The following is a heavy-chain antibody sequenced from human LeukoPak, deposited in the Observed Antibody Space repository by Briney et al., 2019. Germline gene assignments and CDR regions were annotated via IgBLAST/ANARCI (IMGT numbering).Heavy chain of an antibody. CDR1: GXSINSHY. J-gene: IGHJ4*02. Sequence: SETLSLTCTVSGXSINSHYWSWIRQPAGKGLEWIGRIYISGSTNYNSSLQSRVTMSVDTSKNQFSLKLTSVTAADTAVYYCARALNPLPGTYYFDYWGQGTLVTVSS. V-gene: IGHV4-4*07. CDR3: ARALNPLPGTYYFDY. D-gene: IGHD2-15*01. CDR2: IYISGST.